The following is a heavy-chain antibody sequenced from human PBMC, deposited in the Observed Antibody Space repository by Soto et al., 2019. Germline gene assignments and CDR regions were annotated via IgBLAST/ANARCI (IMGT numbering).Heavy chain of an antibody. CDR3: SRDQSHVIPARPYYDCGGPRV. CDR2: ISPYNGYT. D-gene: IGHD3-22*01. CDR1: GYTFINYG. J-gene: IGHJ4*02. V-gene: IGHV1-18*04. Sequence: ASVKVSLKASGYTFINYGFTWVRQAPGPGLEWMGWISPYNGYTNYAQKFQGRVTMTTDTSTTTAYMELRSLRSDDTAVYYCSRDQSHVIPARPYYDCGGPRVWGEGSLVTVSS.